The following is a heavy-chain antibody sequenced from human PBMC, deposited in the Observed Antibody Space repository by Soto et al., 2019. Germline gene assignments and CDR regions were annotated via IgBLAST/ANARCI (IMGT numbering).Heavy chain of an antibody. CDR1: GYTFTSYG. CDR3: ARDVGATILGWFDP. J-gene: IGHJ5*02. V-gene: IGHV1-18*01. D-gene: IGHD1-26*01. CDR2: ISAYNGNT. Sequence: ASVKVSCKASGYTFTSYGISWVRQAPGQGLEWMGWISAYNGNTNYAQKLQGRVTMTTDTSTSTAYMELRSLRSDDTAVYYCARDVGATILGWFDPWGQGTLVTVSS.